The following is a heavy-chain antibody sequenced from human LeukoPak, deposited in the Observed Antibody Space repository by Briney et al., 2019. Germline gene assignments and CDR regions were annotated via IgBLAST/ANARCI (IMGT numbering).Heavy chain of an antibody. CDR1: GGSISSSSYY. CDR2: IYYSGST. V-gene: IGHV4-39*07. D-gene: IGHD3-9*01. Sequence: SETLSLTCTVSGGSISSSSYYWGWIRQPPGKGLEWIGSIYYSGSTYYNPSLKSRVTISVDTSKNQFSLKLSSVTAADTAVYYCARGLVLRYFDWLRGDAFDIWGQGTMVTVSS. J-gene: IGHJ3*02. CDR3: ARGLVLRYFDWLRGDAFDI.